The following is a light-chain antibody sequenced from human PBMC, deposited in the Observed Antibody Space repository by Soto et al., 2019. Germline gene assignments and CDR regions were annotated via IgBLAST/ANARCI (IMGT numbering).Light chain of an antibody. Sequence: EIVMTQSPATLSVSPGERATLSCRASQSINNNLAWYQQKPGQGPRLLIYGASSRATDIPARFSGSGSGTGVTLTISSLQSEDFAIYYCQQYNNWPLTFGGGTKVEIK. J-gene: IGKJ4*01. CDR1: QSINNN. CDR2: GAS. CDR3: QQYNNWPLT. V-gene: IGKV3-15*01.